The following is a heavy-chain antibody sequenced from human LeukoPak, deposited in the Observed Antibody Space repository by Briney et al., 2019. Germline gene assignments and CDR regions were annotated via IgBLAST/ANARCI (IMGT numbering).Heavy chain of an antibody. D-gene: IGHD6-19*01. CDR3: AKVRNSGWSPSGFDY. J-gene: IGHJ4*02. Sequence: GGSLRLSCAASGNYWMHWVRQVPGKGLEWVSAISGGGGNTYYADSVRGRFTISRDNSKNTLYLQMNSLRVADTAVYYCAKVRNSGWSPSGFDYWGQGTLVTVSS. CDR2: ISGGGGNT. V-gene: IGHV3-23*01. CDR1: GNYW.